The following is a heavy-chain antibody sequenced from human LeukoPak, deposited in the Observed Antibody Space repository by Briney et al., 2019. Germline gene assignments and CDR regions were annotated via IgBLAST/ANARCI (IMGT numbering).Heavy chain of an antibody. CDR2: ISATGGSP. D-gene: IGHD1-14*01. J-gene: IGHJ1*01. V-gene: IGHV3-23*01. CDR3: TKGHDSTRRGGEAVSQH. Sequence: GGSLRLSCAASGFMFSSYAMSWVRQAPGKGLEWVSAISATGGSPYYADSVKGRFTISRDNSKSTLYLQMNSLRAEDTAVYYCTKGHDSTRRGGEAVSQHWGQGTLVTVSS. CDR1: GFMFSSYA.